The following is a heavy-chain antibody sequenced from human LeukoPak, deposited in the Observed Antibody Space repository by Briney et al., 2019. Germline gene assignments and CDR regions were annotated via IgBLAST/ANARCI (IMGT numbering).Heavy chain of an antibody. Sequence: ASVKVSCKASGYIFTDYYMHWVRQAPGQELGWMGRINPNSGGTNYAQKFQGRVTMTRDTSISTAYTELSSLRSEDTATYYCARDVGKYGSGWYERYFDYWGQGTLVTVSS. D-gene: IGHD6-19*01. CDR1: GYIFTDYY. CDR2: INPNSGGT. V-gene: IGHV1/OR15-1*02. J-gene: IGHJ4*02. CDR3: ARDVGKYGSGWYERYFDY.